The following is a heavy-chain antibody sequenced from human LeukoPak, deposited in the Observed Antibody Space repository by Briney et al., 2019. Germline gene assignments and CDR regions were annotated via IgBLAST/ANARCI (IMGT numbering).Heavy chain of an antibody. CDR2: MSHDGTTT. J-gene: IGHJ4*02. V-gene: IGHV3-30*19. CDR1: GFTFSNYA. D-gene: IGHD2-15*01. CDR3: AREGYGSGRAAAFDY. Sequence: GGSLTLSCAASGFTFSNYAMHWVRQTPGKGLEWVALMSHDGTTTNYPDSVKGRFTISRVDSKSTLFLQMNSLSAEDTAVYYCAREGYGSGRAAAFDYWGQGILVTVSS.